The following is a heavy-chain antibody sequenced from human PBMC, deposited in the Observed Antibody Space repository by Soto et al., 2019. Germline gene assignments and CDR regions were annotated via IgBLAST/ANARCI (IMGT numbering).Heavy chain of an antibody. V-gene: IGHV4-34*01. CDR3: ARDVRITIFGVVKGVDY. CDR1: GGSFSGYY. J-gene: IGHJ4*02. Sequence: TSETLSLTCAVYGGSFSGYYWSWIRQPPGKGLEWIGEINHSGSTNYNPSLKSRVTISVDTSKNQFSLKLSSVTAADTAVYYCARDVRITIFGVVKGVDYWGQGTLVTVSS. CDR2: INHSGST. D-gene: IGHD3-3*01.